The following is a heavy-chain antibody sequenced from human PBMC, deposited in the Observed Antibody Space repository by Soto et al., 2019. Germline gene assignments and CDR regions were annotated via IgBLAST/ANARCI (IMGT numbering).Heavy chain of an antibody. J-gene: IGHJ6*02. V-gene: IGHV5-51*01. D-gene: IGHD3-3*01. Sequence: PGWSLKNSCKGSGYSFTSYWIGWVRQMPGKGLEWMGIIDPGDSDTRYSPSFQGQVTISSDKSISTGYLQWSSLKASDTAMYYCTRHHTIFGVVITYYGMDVWGQGTTVTVSS. CDR1: GYSFTSYW. CDR2: IDPGDSDT. CDR3: TRHHTIFGVVITYYGMDV.